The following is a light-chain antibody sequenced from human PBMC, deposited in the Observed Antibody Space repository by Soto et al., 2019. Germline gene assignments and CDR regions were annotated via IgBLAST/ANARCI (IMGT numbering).Light chain of an antibody. J-gene: IGKJ1*01. CDR2: KAS. CDR3: QQYNSYPWT. CDR1: QSISSW. V-gene: IGKV1-5*03. Sequence: DIHMTLSRSTLSASVGDRVNITRRASQSISSWLAWYQQKPGKAPKLLIYKASSLESGVPSRFSGSRSGTELTLTISTLQPDDVATYYCQQYNSYPWTFGQGTKVDIK.